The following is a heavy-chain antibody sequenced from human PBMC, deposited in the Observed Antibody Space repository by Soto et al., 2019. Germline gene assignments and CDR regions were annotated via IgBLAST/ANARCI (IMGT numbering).Heavy chain of an antibody. J-gene: IGHJ4*02. CDR3: ASRRTYYYGSGSSQRYYFDY. Sequence: ASVKVSCKASGYTFTSYGISWVRQAPGQGLEWMGWISAYNGNTNYAQKLQGRVTMTTDTSTSTAYMELRSLRSDDTAVYYCASRRTYYYGSGSSQRYYFDYWGQGTLVTVSS. D-gene: IGHD3-10*01. V-gene: IGHV1-18*01. CDR2: ISAYNGNT. CDR1: GYTFTSYG.